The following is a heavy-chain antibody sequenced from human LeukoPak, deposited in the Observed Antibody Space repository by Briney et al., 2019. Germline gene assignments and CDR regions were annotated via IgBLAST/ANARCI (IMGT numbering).Heavy chain of an antibody. CDR2: INGRSSTI. D-gene: IGHD1-26*01. V-gene: IGHV3-48*01. J-gene: IGHJ3*02. CDR1: RFTVINYG. Sequence: RGGSLRLSWAAARFTVINYGVNWVRQAAGEGLEWVSYINGRSSTIYYPDSVGGPFTISRDNAKTSLYLQMNSLKAEQTAIYYCAREVGTPQAFDIWGQGTMVTVSS. CDR3: AREVGTPQAFDI.